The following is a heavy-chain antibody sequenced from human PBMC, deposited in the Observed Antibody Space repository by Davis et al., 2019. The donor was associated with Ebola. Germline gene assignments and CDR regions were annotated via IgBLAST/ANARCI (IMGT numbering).Heavy chain of an antibody. Sequence: GESLKISCAASGFTFSSYGMHWVRQAPGKGLEWVAVIWYDGSNKHYADSVKGRFTISRDNSKNTLYLQMNSLRAEDTAVYYCARDQSSSWSTNWFDPWGQGTLVTVSS. J-gene: IGHJ5*02. CDR1: GFTFSSYG. CDR3: ARDQSSSWSTNWFDP. D-gene: IGHD6-13*01. CDR2: IWYDGSNK. V-gene: IGHV3-33*01.